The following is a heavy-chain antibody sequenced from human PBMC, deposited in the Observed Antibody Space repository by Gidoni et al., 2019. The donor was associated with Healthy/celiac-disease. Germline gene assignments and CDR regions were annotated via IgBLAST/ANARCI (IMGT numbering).Heavy chain of an antibody. CDR1: GFSLSTSGVG. CDR2: IYWNDDK. D-gene: IGHD1-26*01. CDR3: AHRSLVGATKEFVDY. J-gene: IGHJ4*02. V-gene: IGHV2-5*01. Sequence: QITLKESGPTLVKPTQTLTLTCTFSGFSLSTSGVGVGWIRQPPGKALEWLTLIYWNDDKRYSPSLKSRLTITKDTSKNQVVLTMTNMDPVDTATYYCAHRSLVGATKEFVDYWGQGTLVTVSS.